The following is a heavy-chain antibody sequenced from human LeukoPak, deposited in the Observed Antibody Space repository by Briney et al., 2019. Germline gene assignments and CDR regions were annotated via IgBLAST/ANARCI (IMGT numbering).Heavy chain of an antibody. CDR1: GYSFTSYW. CDR3: ARPRGYCSSTSCYTDAFNI. V-gene: IGHV5-51*01. D-gene: IGHD2-2*02. CDR2: IYPGDSDT. J-gene: IGHJ3*02. Sequence: GESLKISCKGSGYSFTSYWIGWVRQMPGKGLEWMGIIYPGDSDTRYSPSFQGQVTISADKSISTAYLQWSSLKASDTAMYYCARPRGYCSSTSCYTDAFNIWGQGTMVTVSS.